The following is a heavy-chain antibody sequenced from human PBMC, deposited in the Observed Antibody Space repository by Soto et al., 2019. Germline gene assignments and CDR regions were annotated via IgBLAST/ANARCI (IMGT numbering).Heavy chain of an antibody. CDR2: IYHSGST. Sequence: SETLSLTCTVPGGSISSCGYSWSWIRQPPGKGLEWIGYIYHSGSTYYNPSLKSRVTISVDRSKNQFSLKLSSVTAADTAVYYCARPRYYVSGRFDPWGQGTLVTVSS. CDR3: ARPRYYVSGRFDP. CDR1: GGSISSCGYS. J-gene: IGHJ5*02. V-gene: IGHV4-30-2*01. D-gene: IGHD3-10*01.